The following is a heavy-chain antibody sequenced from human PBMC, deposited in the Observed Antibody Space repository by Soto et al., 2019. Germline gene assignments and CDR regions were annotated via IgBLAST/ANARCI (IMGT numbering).Heavy chain of an antibody. Sequence: SVXVSCKASGFTFSTSPVQWVRQARGQRLEWIXWIVAXNGNPNYAPNXXERVTTTXXMSKSTAYMELSSLRSEDTAVYYCAADQLYYLAWGQGTLVTVSS. D-gene: IGHD2-8*01. J-gene: IGHJ1*01. CDR1: GFTFSTSP. V-gene: IGHV1-58*01. CDR3: AADQLYYLA. CDR2: IVAXNGNP.